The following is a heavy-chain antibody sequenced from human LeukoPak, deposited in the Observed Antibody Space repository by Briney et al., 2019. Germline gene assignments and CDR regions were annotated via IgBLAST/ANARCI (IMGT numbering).Heavy chain of an antibody. CDR2: IIPIFGTA. Sequence: ASVKVSCKASGYTFTSYGISWVRQAPGQGLEWMGGIIPIFGTANYAQKFQGRVMITTDESTSTAYMELSSLRSEDTAVYYCARILRITMVRGVSEFGYWGQGTLVTVSS. V-gene: IGHV1-69*05. CDR1: GYTFTSYG. CDR3: ARILRITMVRGVSEFGY. D-gene: IGHD3-10*01. J-gene: IGHJ4*02.